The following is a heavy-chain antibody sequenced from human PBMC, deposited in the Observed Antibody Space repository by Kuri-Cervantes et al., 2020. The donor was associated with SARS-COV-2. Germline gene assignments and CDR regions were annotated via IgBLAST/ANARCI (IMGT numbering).Heavy chain of an antibody. Sequence: GSLRLSCTVSGGSISSYYWSWIRQPPGKGLEWIGYIYYSGSTNYNPSLKSRVTISVDTSKNQFSLKLSSATAADTAVYYCARGVVVVPAAVIFFDYWGQGTLVTVSS. J-gene: IGHJ4*02. CDR3: ARGVVVVPAAVIFFDY. CDR1: GGSISSYY. D-gene: IGHD2-2*01. V-gene: IGHV4-59*01. CDR2: IYYSGST.